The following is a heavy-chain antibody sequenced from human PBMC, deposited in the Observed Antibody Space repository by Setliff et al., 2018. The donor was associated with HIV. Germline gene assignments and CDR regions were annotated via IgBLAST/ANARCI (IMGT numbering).Heavy chain of an antibody. CDR3: ARDWAEDYYGSGSFQY. CDR2: INPNSGGT. J-gene: IGHJ1*01. D-gene: IGHD3-10*01. V-gene: IGHV1-2*06. CDR1: GYMFSGFH. Sequence: ASVKVSCKAPGYMFSGFHMHWVRQAAGQGLEWMGRINPNSGGTNYAQKFQGRATMTRDTSISTAYMELSRLRSDDTAVYYCARDWAEDYYGSGSFQYWGQGTLVTVSS.